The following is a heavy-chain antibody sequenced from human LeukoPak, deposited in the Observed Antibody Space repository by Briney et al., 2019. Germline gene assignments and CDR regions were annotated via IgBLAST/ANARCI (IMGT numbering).Heavy chain of an antibody. CDR2: IADDGKDK. J-gene: IGHJ4*02. CDR3: ARDRHIAAAGYYFDY. Sequence: GGSLRLSCAAPGFTFSTYPMHWVRQAPGKGLEWVAVIADDGKDKHYVESVKGRFTISRDNSKNTLYLQMNSLRVEDTAVYYCARDRHIAAAGYYFDYWGQGTLVTVSS. D-gene: IGHD6-25*01. CDR1: GFTFSTYP. V-gene: IGHV3-30*04.